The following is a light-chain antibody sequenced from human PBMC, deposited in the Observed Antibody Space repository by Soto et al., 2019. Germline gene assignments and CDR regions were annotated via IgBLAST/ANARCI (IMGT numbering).Light chain of an antibody. V-gene: IGKV1-5*01. Sequence: DIQMTQSPSTLSASVGDSVTITCRASQRIGRWLAWYQQKPGKAPKLLIYDASTLQSGVPSRFSGSGSGTEFTLNITSLQADDFATYYCQQYNHYSSNTFGGGTKVEI. CDR1: QRIGRW. CDR3: QQYNHYSSNT. J-gene: IGKJ4*01. CDR2: DAS.